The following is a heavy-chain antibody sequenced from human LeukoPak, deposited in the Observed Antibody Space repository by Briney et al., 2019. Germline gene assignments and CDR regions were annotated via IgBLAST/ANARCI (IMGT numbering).Heavy chain of an antibody. CDR3: ARLGDGDWFDP. Sequence: VASVKVSCKASGYTFTSYGISWVRQAPGQGLEWMGWINPNSGGTNYAQKFQGRVTMTRNTSISTAYMELSSLRSEDTAVYYCARLGDGDWFDPWGQGTLVTVSS. CDR2: INPNSGGT. CDR1: GYTFTSYG. J-gene: IGHJ5*02. D-gene: IGHD3-10*01. V-gene: IGHV1-8*02.